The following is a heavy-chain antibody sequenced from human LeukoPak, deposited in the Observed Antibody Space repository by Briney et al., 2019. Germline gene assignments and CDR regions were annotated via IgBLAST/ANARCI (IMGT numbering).Heavy chain of an antibody. D-gene: IGHD3-22*01. J-gene: IGHJ6*03. V-gene: IGHV4-61*02. CDR3: ARDLHDSSGYYSRYYYYYYMDV. CDR1: GGSISSGTYY. CDR2: IYTSGST. Sequence: PSETLSLTCTVSGGSISSGTYYWSWIRQPAGKGLEGIGRIYTSGSTNYNPSLQSRVTISVDTSKNHFSLKLSSVPAADTAVYYCARDLHDSSGYYSRYYYYYYMDVWGKGTTVTISS.